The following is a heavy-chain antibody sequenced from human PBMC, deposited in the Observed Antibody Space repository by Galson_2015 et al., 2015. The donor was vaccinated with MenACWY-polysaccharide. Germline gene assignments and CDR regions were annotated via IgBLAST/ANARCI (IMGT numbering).Heavy chain of an antibody. V-gene: IGHV4-39*01. D-gene: IGHD3-16*02. CDR3: VRTNYDYVWGSYRSGWFDP. CDR2: SRGSA. Sequence: SRGSASYKSSLKSRVTISIDTSKHQFSLKLSSVTAADTAVYFCVRTNYDYVWGSYRSGWFDPWGQGILVTVSS. J-gene: IGHJ5*02.